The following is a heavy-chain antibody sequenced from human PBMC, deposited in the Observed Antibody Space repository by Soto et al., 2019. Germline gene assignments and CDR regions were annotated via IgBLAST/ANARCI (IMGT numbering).Heavy chain of an antibody. CDR3: SKEGGGGTAMVTSYFDY. CDR2: ISASATGT. D-gene: IGHD5-18*01. V-gene: IGHV3-23*01. CDR1: GITFSNYA. Sequence: EVHLLESGGGLVQPGGSLRLSCAASGITFSNYALSWVRQAPGKGLEWVSGISASATGTYYADSVKGRFTISRDNSKSTLYLHMNTLRADDTAIYYCSKEGGGGTAMVTSYFDYWGQGTLVTFSS. J-gene: IGHJ4*02.